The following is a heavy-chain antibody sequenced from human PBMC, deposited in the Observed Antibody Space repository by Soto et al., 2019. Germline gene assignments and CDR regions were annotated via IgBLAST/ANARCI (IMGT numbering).Heavy chain of an antibody. V-gene: IGHV4-34*01. CDR1: GGSFSGYY. CDR2: INHSGST. Sequence: QVQLQQWGAGLLKPSETLSLTCAVYGGSFSGYYWSWIRQPPGKGLEWIGEINHSGSTNYNPSLKSRVTISVDTSKNQFSLKLSSVTAADTAVYYCARLNSSSSVWFDPWGQGTLVTVSS. CDR3: ARLNSSSSVWFDP. D-gene: IGHD6-6*01. J-gene: IGHJ5*02.